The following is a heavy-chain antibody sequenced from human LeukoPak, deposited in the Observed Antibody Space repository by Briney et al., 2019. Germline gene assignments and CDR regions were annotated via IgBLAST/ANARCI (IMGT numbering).Heavy chain of an antibody. CDR3: ASDLGYCSSTSCRYFDP. J-gene: IGHJ5*02. CDR1: GGSISSGSYY. CDR2: IYTSGST. D-gene: IGHD2-2*01. V-gene: IGHV4-61*02. Sequence: PSETLSLTCTVSGGSISSGSYYWSWIRQPAGKGLEWIGRIYTSGSTYYNPSLESRVTISVDRSKNQFSLKLSSVTAADTAVYYCASDLGYCSSTSCRYFDPWGQGTLVTVSS.